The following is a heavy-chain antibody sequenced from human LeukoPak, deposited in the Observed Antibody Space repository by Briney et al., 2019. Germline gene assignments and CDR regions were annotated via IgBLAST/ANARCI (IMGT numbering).Heavy chain of an antibody. CDR3: ARTMSSSHTVYGMDV. V-gene: IGHV4-28*05. CDR2: IYYSGSI. CDR1: GYSISSSNW. Sequence: SDTLSLTRAVSGYSISSSNWWGWIRQPPGKGLEWIGYIYYSGSIYYNPSLKSRVTMSVDTSKNQFSLKLSSVTAVDTAVYYCARTMSSSHTVYGMDVWGQGTTVTVSS. J-gene: IGHJ6*02. D-gene: IGHD2-2*02.